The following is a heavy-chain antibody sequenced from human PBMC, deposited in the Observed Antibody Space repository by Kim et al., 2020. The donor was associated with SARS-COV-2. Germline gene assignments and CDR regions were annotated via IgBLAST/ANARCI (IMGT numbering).Heavy chain of an antibody. J-gene: IGHJ5*02. CDR1: GFTFSDYY. CDR2: ISSSSSYT. V-gene: IGHV3-11*03. D-gene: IGHD3-10*02. CDR3: ARRRLYGDSGNWFDP. Sequence: GGSLRLSCAASGFTFSDYYMSWIRQAPGKGLEWVSYISSSSSYTNYADSVKGRFTISRDNAKNSLYLQMNSLRAEDTAVYYCARRRLYGDSGNWFDPWGQGTLVTVSS.